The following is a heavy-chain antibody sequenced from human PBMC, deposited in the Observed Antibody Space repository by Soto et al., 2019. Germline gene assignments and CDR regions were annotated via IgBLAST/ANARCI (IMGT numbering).Heavy chain of an antibody. CDR2: ITGGNGNT. D-gene: IGHD4-17*01. CDR1: GYTFINYA. Sequence: QVQLVQSGAKGSRPGASLKVSAKALGYTFINYAWNWLRQAPEKRLEGWGWITGGNGNTKNSQKFQGRVTFTRDTSASTAYMEVRSLRSEDTAVYYCARDASTTYYGMDVWGQGTTVTVSS. CDR3: ARDASTTYYGMDV. J-gene: IGHJ6*02. V-gene: IGHV1-3*01.